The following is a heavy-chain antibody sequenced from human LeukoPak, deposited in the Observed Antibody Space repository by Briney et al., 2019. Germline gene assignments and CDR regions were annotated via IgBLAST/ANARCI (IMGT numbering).Heavy chain of an antibody. J-gene: IGHJ4*02. CDR2: MNPNSGNT. V-gene: IGHV1-8*01. CDR1: GYTFTSYD. D-gene: IGHD2-21*01. CDR3: ARVRSLLWWGTRRPDFDY. Sequence: GASVKVSCKASGYTFTSYDINWVRQATGQGLEWMGWMNPNSGNTGYAQKFQGRVTMTRNTSISTAYMELSSLRSEDTAVYYCARVRSLLWWGTRRPDFDYWGQGTLVTVSS.